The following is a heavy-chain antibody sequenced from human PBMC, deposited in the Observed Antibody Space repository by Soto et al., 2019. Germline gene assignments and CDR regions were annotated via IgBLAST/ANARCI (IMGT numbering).Heavy chain of an antibody. Sequence: ASVKVSCKASGYTFSNDYIHWVRQAPGQGLEWMGIINPSGRNTGYAQKFQGRVTMTRDTSTSTVYMELSSLRPEDTAKYFCGGNKGWLRFLGGFDCWGPGTLVTVSS. D-gene: IGHD3-3*01. CDR1: GYTFSNDY. CDR2: INPSGRNT. V-gene: IGHV1-46*01. J-gene: IGHJ4*02. CDR3: GGNKGWLRFLGGFDC.